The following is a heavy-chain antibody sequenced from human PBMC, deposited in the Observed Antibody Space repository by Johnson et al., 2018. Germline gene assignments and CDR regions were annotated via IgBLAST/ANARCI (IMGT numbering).Heavy chain of an antibody. J-gene: IGHJ3*02. CDR1: GFSFRTYA. V-gene: IGHV3-23*01. CDR3: VKGASAAGTRGAFDI. Sequence: EVQLLESGGGLVQPGGSLTLSCVASGFSFRTYAMNWVRQASGKGLEWVTPISAGGASTHYAGSVQGRFTISRENSKNILILQMNSLRAEDRAVYYCVKGASAAGTRGAFDIWGQGTMLTVSS. D-gene: IGHD6-13*01. CDR2: ISAGGAST.